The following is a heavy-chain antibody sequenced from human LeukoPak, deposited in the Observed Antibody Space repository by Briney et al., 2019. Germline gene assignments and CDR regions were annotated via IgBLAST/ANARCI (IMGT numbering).Heavy chain of an antibody. D-gene: IGHD4-11*01. Sequence: PSETLSLTFAVYGGSFSGYYWSWIRQPPGKGLEWIGKINHSGSTNYNPSLKSRVTISVDTSKNQFSLKLSSVTAADTAVYYCASGNDYPYYYYYMDVWGKGTTVTVSS. V-gene: IGHV4-34*01. CDR3: ASGNDYPYYYYYMDV. CDR2: INHSGST. J-gene: IGHJ6*03. CDR1: GGSFSGYY.